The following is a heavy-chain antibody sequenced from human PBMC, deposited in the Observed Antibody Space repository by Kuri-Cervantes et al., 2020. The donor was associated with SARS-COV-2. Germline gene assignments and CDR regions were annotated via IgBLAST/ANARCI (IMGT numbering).Heavy chain of an antibody. CDR2: IKKDGSEK. CDR3: AREQWLELDAFDT. Sequence: GGSLRLSCAASGFSFSMYWMSWVRQAPGKGLEWVANIKKDGSEKYYVDSVKGRFTNSRDNAKNSLYLQMNSLRAEDTAVYYCAREQWLELDAFDTWGQGTMVTVSS. V-gene: IGHV3-7*01. J-gene: IGHJ3*02. D-gene: IGHD6-19*01. CDR1: GFSFSMYW.